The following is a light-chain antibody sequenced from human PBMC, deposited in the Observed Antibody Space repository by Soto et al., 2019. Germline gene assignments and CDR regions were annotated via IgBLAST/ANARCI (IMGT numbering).Light chain of an antibody. CDR3: QKYDSAPWT. V-gene: IGKV1-27*01. CDR1: QGIGNS. Sequence: DIQMTQSPSSLSASVGDRVTITCRASQGIGNSLAWYQQKPGRVPNLLMYTASTLLSGVPSRFSGSGSGTDFTRTISSLHPEDVATYYCQKYDSAPWTFGQGTKVEIK. CDR2: TAS. J-gene: IGKJ1*01.